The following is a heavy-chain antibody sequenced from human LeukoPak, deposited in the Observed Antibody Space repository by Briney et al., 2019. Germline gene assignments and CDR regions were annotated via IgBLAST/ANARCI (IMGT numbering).Heavy chain of an antibody. V-gene: IGHV3-53*01. CDR2: IYSGGSA. D-gene: IGHD6-19*01. CDR3: ARTVAGSGIDYFDY. CDR1: GFTFSRYW. J-gene: IGHJ4*02. Sequence: PGGSLRLSCAASGFTFSRYWMSWVRQAPGKGLEWVSVIYSGGSAYYADSVEGRFTISRDNSKNTLYLQMNTLGAEDTAVYYCARTVAGSGIDYFDYWGQGTLVTVSS.